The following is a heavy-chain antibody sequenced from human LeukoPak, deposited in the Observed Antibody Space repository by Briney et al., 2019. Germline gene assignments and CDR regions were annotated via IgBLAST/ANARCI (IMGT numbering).Heavy chain of an antibody. CDR3: ARVDAYSGSYYENAFDI. V-gene: IGHV4-59*12. Sequence: SETLSLTCTVSGGSMNDYYWSWFRQPPGKGLEWIGYIYYSGGTNSNPSLKSRVTMSVDTSKNQFSLKLSSVTAADTAVYYCARVDAYSGSYYENAFDIWGQGTMVTVSS. CDR1: GGSMNDYY. CDR2: IYYSGGT. J-gene: IGHJ3*02. D-gene: IGHD1-26*01.